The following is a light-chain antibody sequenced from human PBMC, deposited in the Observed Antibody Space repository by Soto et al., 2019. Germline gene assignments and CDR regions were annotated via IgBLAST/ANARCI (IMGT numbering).Light chain of an antibody. V-gene: IGLV1-44*01. CDR1: SSNIGSNT. CDR3: AAWDDSLNVVI. Sequence: QSVLTQPPSASGTPGQRVTISCSGSSSNIGSNTVNWFQPLPGTAPKLLIYSNNQRPSGVPDRFSGSKSGTSASLAISGLQSEDEADIYCAAWDDSLNVVIFGGGTKLTVL. CDR2: SNN. J-gene: IGLJ2*01.